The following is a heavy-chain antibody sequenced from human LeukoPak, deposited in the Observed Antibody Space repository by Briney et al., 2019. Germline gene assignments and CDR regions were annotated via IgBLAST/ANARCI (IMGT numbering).Heavy chain of an antibody. V-gene: IGHV3-30-3*01. CDR2: ISYDGSNK. D-gene: IGHD1-14*01. CDR3: ARGRGQPGVHGAFDI. J-gene: IGHJ3*02. CDR1: GFTFSSYA. Sequence: GGSLRLSCAASGFTFSSYAMHWVRQAPGKGLEWVAVISYDGSNKYYADSVKGRFTISRDNSKNTLYLQMNSLRAEDTAVYYCARGRGQPGVHGAFDIWGQGTMVTVSS.